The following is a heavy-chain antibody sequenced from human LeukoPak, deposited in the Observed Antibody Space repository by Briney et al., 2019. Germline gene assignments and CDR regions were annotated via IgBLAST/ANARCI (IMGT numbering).Heavy chain of an antibody. CDR2: ISSSGSTI. CDR3: ARGGWYAHISIDH. Sequence: GGSLRLSCAASGFTFSSYEMNWVRQAPGKGLEWVSYISSSGSTIYYADSVKGRFTISRDNAKNSLYLQMNSLRAEDTAVYYCARGGWYAHISIDHWGQGILVTVSS. CDR1: GFTFSSYE. D-gene: IGHD6-19*01. J-gene: IGHJ4*02. V-gene: IGHV3-48*03.